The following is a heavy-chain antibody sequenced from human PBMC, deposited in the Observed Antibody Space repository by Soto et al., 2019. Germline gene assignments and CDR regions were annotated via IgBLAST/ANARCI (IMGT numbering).Heavy chain of an antibody. CDR1: GCFFTSNNW. V-gene: IGHV4-4*02. CDR2: IYRAGST. CDR3: ASHDPVNSCDY. D-gene: IGHD1-26*01. J-gene: IGHJ4*02. Sequence: ASETLSLTCAVPGCFFTSNNWCAWVRQPPGQGLEWIGEIYRAGSTYYNPSLKSRVTISLDKSENQFSLKVTSLTAADTAVYYSASHDPVNSCDYGGEVTVVTVS.